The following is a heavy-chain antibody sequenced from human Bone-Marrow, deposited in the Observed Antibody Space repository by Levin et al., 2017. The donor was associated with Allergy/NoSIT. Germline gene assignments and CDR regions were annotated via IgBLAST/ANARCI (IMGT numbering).Heavy chain of an antibody. CDR3: ARMGYHYDTSTYPTWSRPFDY. D-gene: IGHD3-22*01. CDR1: GFSLNTGGMC. J-gene: IGHJ4*02. Sequence: SGPTLVKPTQTLTLTCTFSGFSLNTGGMCVSWIRQPPGKALEWLALIDWGDDKSYSTSLRPRLTISKDTSGTQVVLTMTNMDPVDTATYYCARMGYHYDTSTYPTWSRPFDYWGQGTLVTVSS. V-gene: IGHV2-70*01. CDR2: IDWGDDK.